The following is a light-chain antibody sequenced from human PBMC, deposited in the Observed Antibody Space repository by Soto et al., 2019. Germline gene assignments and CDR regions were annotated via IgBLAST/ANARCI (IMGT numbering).Light chain of an antibody. CDR2: DAS. J-gene: IGKJ4*01. Sequence: EIVLTQPPATLSLSPGERATLSCRASQSVSNSLAWYQQKPGQAPRLLIYDASDRATGIPARFSGTGSGTDFTLTISSLEPEDFALYYCQQRSNWPLTFGGGTKVDIK. CDR3: QQRSNWPLT. CDR1: QSVSNS. V-gene: IGKV3-11*01.